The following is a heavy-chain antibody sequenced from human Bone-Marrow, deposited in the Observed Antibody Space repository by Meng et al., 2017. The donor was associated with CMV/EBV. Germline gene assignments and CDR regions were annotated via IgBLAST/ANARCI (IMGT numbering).Heavy chain of an antibody. V-gene: IGHV4-38-2*02. D-gene: IGHD5-18*01. CDR3: ARPFLMADVNAAMGY. Sequence: SETLSLTCTVSGHSLRSGYYWAWIRQSPGKGREWIGSIHTSGSTYYTPSRQSRATISVDTSKNQFSLKLTSVTAADTGVYYCARPFLMADVNAAMGYWGQGTMVTVSS. CDR2: IHTSGST. CDR1: GHSLRSGYY. J-gene: IGHJ4*02.